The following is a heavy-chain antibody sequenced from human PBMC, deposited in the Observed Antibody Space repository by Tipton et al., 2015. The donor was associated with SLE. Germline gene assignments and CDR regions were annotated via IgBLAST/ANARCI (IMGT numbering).Heavy chain of an antibody. CDR3: ARVLTGSCFDN. CDR2: INHSGST. D-gene: IGHD7-27*01. Sequence: TLSLTCAVYGGSFSGYYWSWIRQPPGKGLEWIGEINHSGSTNYNPPLKSRVTISADTSKNQFSLTLSSVTAADTALYYCARVLTGSCFDNWGQGTLVTVSS. CDR1: GGSFSGYY. V-gene: IGHV4-34*01. J-gene: IGHJ4*02.